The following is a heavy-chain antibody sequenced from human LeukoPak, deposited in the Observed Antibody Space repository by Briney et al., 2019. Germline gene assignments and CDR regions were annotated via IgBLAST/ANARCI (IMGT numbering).Heavy chain of an antibody. D-gene: IGHD3-16*02. J-gene: IGHJ4*02. CDR1: GFTFSSYA. Sequence: PGGSLRLSCAASGFTFSSYAMSWVRQAPGKGLEWVSAISGSGGSTYYTDSVKGRFTISRDNSKNTLYLQMNSLRAEDTAVYYCAKMEHYRYREYFDYWGQGTLVTVSS. V-gene: IGHV3-23*01. CDR3: AKMEHYRYREYFDY. CDR2: ISGSGGST.